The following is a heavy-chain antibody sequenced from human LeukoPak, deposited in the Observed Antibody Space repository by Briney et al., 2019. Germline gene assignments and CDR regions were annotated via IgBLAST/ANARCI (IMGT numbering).Heavy chain of an antibody. V-gene: IGHV4-38-2*02. CDR1: GYSISSGYY. CDR3: ARDPNIVLMVYAPHFDY. D-gene: IGHD2-8*01. J-gene: IGHJ4*02. Sequence: SETLSLTCTVSGYSISSGYYWGWIRQAPGKGLEWIGNIFHSGSTYYNPSLKSRVTISVDSSNNRFSLKLNSVTAADTAVYYCARDPNIVLMVYAPHFDYWGQGTLVTVSS. CDR2: IFHSGST.